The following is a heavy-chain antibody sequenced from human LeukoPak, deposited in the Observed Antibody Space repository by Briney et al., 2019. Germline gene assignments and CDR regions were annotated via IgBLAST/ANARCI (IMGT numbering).Heavy chain of an antibody. CDR1: GGTFSSYA. CDR2: IIPIFGTA. D-gene: IGHD3-10*01. V-gene: IGHV1-69*06. J-gene: IGHJ4*02. CDR3: ARVGFGEPIDY. Sequence: ASVKVSCKASGGTFSSYAISWVRQAPGQGLEWMGGIIPIFGTANYAQKFQGRATITADKSTSTAYMELSSLRSEDTAVYYCARVGFGEPIDYWGQGTLVTVSS.